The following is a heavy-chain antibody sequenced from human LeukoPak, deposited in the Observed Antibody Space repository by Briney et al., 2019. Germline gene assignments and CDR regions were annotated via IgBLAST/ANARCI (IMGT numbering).Heavy chain of an antibody. CDR2: ISGGGGST. CDR3: AKRRRGIAAAGTLDYYYYMDV. Sequence: QPGGSLRLSCAASGFTFSSYGMSWVRQAPGKGLEWVSAISGGGGSTYYADSVKGRFTISRDNSKNTLYLQMNSLRAEDTAVYYCAKRRRGIAAAGTLDYYYYMDVWGKGTTVTISS. D-gene: IGHD6-13*01. CDR1: GFTFSSYG. V-gene: IGHV3-23*01. J-gene: IGHJ6*03.